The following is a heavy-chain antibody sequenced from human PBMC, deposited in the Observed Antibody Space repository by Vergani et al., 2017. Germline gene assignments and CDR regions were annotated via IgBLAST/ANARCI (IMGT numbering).Heavy chain of an antibody. CDR3: ARDREYCSSTSCSKDYFDY. CDR2: HSAYNGNT. V-gene: IGHV1-18*04. J-gene: IGHJ4*02. CDR1: GYTFTSYG. D-gene: IGHD2-2*01. Sequence: QVQLVQSGAEVKKPGASVKVSCKASGYTFTSYGISWVRQAPGQGLEWMGWHSAYNGNTNYAQKLQGRVTMTTDTSTSTAYMELRSLRSDDTAVYYCARDREYCSSTSCSKDYFDYWGQGTLVTVSS.